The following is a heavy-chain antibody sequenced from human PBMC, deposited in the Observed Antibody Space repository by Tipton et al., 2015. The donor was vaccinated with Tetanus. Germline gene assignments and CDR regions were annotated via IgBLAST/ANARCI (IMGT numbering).Heavy chain of an antibody. Sequence: TLSLTCTVSGDSITINNYYWGWIRQPPGKGLEWIGSIYYSGNTYYNPSLRSRVTMSVDTSKIQFSLMLTSVTASDTAVYYCARLSSSSNDAHAFDIWGQGTMVTVSS. CDR3: ARLSSSSNDAHAFDI. J-gene: IGHJ3*02. CDR2: IYYSGNT. CDR1: GDSITINNYY. V-gene: IGHV4-39*01. D-gene: IGHD2-2*01.